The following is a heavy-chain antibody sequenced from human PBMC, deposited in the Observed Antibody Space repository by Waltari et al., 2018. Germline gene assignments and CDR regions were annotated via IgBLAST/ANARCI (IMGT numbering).Heavy chain of an antibody. CDR2: VRQEGSER. D-gene: IGHD4-17*01. CDR1: GFTFGSLW. CDR3: ATTTWGGVNDY. Sequence: EVQLVESGGGLVQPGGSLRLSCVASGFTFGSLWRGWVGQAPGKGLEWVAKVRQEGSERYCVCSVKGRFTVSRDNAQNSLYLQMNSLSAEDTAMYYCATTTWGGVNDYWGQGTLVTVSS. V-gene: IGHV3-7*01. J-gene: IGHJ4*02.